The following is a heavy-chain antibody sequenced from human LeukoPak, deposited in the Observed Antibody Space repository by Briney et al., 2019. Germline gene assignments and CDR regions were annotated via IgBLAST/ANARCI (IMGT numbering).Heavy chain of an antibody. D-gene: IGHD1-26*01. J-gene: IGHJ4*02. V-gene: IGHV3-23*01. CDR1: GFTFSNYA. Sequence: GGSLRLSCAASGFTFSNYAMSWVRQAPGKGLEWVSAINDSGGSTYYADSVKGRFTISRDNSKNTLYLQMNSLRAEDTAVYYCAKERSGSYYSSYFDYWGQGTLVTVFS. CDR2: INDSGGST. CDR3: AKERSGSYYSSYFDY.